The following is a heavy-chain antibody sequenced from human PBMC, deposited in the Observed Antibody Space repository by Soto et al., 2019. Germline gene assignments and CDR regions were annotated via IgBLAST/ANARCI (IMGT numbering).Heavy chain of an antibody. V-gene: IGHV4-59*01. CDR3: AKDSGYNYGYFRWFDP. CDR2: IFYRGST. Sequence: SETLSLTCIVSGGCISNYYWSWIRQPPGRRLECIGHIFYRGSTNHNPALNSRVTISVDTSKSQFSLKLSSVTAAHTAVYYCAKDSGYNYGYFRWFDPWGQGTLVTVS. D-gene: IGHD5-18*01. J-gene: IGHJ5*02. CDR1: GGCISNYY.